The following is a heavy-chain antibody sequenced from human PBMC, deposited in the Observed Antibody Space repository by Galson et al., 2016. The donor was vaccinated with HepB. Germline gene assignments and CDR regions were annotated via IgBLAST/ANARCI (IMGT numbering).Heavy chain of an antibody. V-gene: IGHV3-11*01. J-gene: IGHJ2*01. CDR2: ISNTGTTI. Sequence: SLRLSCAASGFTFSDFYMSWIRQAPGKGLEWLSYISNTGTTIYYADSVKGRFTISRDIAKHSLYLQMNSLRAEDTALYFCVRAGEMPTIAGYFDLWGHGTLVTVSS. D-gene: IGHD5-24*01. CDR3: VRAGEMPTIAGYFDL. CDR1: GFTFSDFY.